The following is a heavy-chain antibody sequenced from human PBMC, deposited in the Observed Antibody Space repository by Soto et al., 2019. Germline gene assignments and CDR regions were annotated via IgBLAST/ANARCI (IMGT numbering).Heavy chain of an antibody. CDR3: ARDKMTGLFDY. J-gene: IGHJ4*02. CDR2: INHSGST. Sequence: QVQLQQWGAGLLKPSETLSLPCADYGGAFSGYYWTWIRLPPRPVLEWIGEINHSGSTNYNPSLQSRVTISGDTSKSQFSLKLTSVTAADTAVYYCARDKMTGLFDYWGQGTLVTVSS. D-gene: IGHD3-9*01. V-gene: IGHV4-34*01. CDR1: GGAFSGYY.